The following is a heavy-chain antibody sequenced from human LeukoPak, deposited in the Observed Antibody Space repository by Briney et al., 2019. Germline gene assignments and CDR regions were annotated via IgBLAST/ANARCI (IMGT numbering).Heavy chain of an antibody. D-gene: IGHD6-19*01. CDR1: GYTFTSYD. CDR3: ARSVAVDGTGFDY. V-gene: IGHV1-8*01. CDR2: MNPNSGNT. J-gene: IGHJ4*02. Sequence: ASVKVSCKASGYTFTSYDIDWVRQATGQGLEWMGWMNPNSGNTGYAQKFQGRVTMTRNTSISTAYMELSSLRSEDTAVYYCARSVAVDGTGFDYWGQGTLVTVSS.